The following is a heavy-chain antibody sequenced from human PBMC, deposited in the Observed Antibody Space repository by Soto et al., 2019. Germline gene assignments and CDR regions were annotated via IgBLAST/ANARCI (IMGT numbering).Heavy chain of an antibody. CDR3: AKYSSGPDY. Sequence: PGGSLRHSCAASGGNFISYAMSWVRQAPGKGLEWVSAISGSGGSTYYADSVKGRFTISRDNSKNTLYLQMNSLRAEDTAVYYCAKYSSGPDYWGQGTLVTVSS. D-gene: IGHD6-19*01. J-gene: IGHJ4*02. V-gene: IGHV3-23*01. CDR2: ISGSGGST. CDR1: GGNFISYA.